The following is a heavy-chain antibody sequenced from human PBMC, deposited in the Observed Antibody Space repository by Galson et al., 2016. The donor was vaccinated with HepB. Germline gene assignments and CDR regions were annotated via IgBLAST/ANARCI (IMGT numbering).Heavy chain of an antibody. J-gene: IGHJ4*02. V-gene: IGHV3-53*01. CDR2: IYSGGSK. Sequence: SLRLSCAASGFSVSSNYMSWVRQAPGKGLEGVSVIYSGGSKRYADSVKGRFTISRDTSKNTLYLQMNSLRAEDTAVYYCASAPTLGYWGQGTLVTVSS. CDR1: GFSVSSNY. CDR3: ASAPTLGY. D-gene: IGHD3-16*01.